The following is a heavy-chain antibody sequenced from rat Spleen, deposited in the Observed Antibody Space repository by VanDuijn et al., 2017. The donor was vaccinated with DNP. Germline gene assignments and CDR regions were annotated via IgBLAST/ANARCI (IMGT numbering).Heavy chain of an antibody. CDR3: TTANSYGFAY. CDR2: ISYEGSST. Sequence: EVQLVESGGGLVQPGRSMKLSCAASGFTFSDYYMAWVRQAPKKGLECVASISYEGSSTYYGDSVKGRFTISRDNAESSLYLQMDSLRSEDTATYYCTTANSYGFAYWGQGTLVTVSS. V-gene: IGHV5-22*01. D-gene: IGHD1-2*01. J-gene: IGHJ3*01. CDR1: GFTFSDYY.